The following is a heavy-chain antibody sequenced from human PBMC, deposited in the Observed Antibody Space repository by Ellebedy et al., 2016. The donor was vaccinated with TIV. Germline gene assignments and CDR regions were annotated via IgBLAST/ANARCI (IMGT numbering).Heavy chain of an antibody. CDR1: GFTFGCCA. CDR2: ISNGGDTT. J-gene: IGHJ4*02. V-gene: IGHV3-23*01. D-gene: IGHD2-2*01. Sequence: GESLKISCAASGFTFGCCAMSWVRQAPGKGLEWVSVISNGGDTTYADSVKGRFTISRDNSKNTLYLQMNSLRAEDTAVYYCARGGATSSRYWRNWGQGALVTVSS. CDR3: ARGGATSSRYWRN.